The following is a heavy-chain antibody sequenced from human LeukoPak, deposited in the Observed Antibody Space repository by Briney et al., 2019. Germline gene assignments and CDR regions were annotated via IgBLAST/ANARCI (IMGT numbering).Heavy chain of an antibody. CDR3: ARPITVSGATDAFDI. Sequence: PGGSLRLSCAASGFTFSSYWMNWVRQAPGKGLEWVANIKQDGNEKYYVDSVKGRFTISRDNAKKSLYLQMDSLRVEDTAVYYCARPITVSGATDAFDIWGQGTMVTVSS. D-gene: IGHD3-3*01. V-gene: IGHV3-7*01. J-gene: IGHJ3*02. CDR1: GFTFSSYW. CDR2: IKQDGNEK.